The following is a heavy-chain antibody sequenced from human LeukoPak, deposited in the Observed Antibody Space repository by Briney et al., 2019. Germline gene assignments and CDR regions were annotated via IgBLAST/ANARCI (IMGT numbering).Heavy chain of an antibody. CDR1: GFTFSSYA. CDR2: ISSNGGST. Sequence: PGGSLRLSCAASGFTFSSYAMHWVRQAPGKGLEYVSAISSNGGSTYYANSVKGRFTISRDNSKNTLYLQMGSLRAEDMAVYYCARVSGSYPWYDYWGQGTPVTVSS. V-gene: IGHV3-64*01. D-gene: IGHD1-26*01. CDR3: ARVSGSYPWYDY. J-gene: IGHJ4*02.